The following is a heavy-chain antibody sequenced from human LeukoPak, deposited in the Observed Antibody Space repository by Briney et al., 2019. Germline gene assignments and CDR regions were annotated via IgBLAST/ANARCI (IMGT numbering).Heavy chain of an antibody. CDR1: GGSISSSSYY. CDR2: IYYSGGT. V-gene: IGHV4-39*07. D-gene: IGHD6-13*01. CDR3: ARIGYSRPFDY. J-gene: IGHJ4*02. Sequence: PSETLSLTCTVSGGSISSSSYYWGWIRQPPGKGLEWIGSIYYSGGTYYNPSLKSRVTISVDTSKNQFSLKLSSVTAADTAVYDCARIGYSRPFDYWGQGTLVTVSS.